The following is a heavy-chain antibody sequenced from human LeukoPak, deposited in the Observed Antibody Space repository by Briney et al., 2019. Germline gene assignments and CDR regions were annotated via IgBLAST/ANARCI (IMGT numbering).Heavy chain of an antibody. CDR3: AKAAAYCGGDCKPPYNWFDP. Sequence: TGGSLRLSCAASGFTFSSYAMCWVRQAPGKGLEWVSAISGSGGSTYYADSVKGRFTISRDNSKNTLYLQMNSLRAEDTAVYYCAKAAAYCGGDCKPPYNWFDPWGQGTLVTVSS. D-gene: IGHD2-21*01. CDR1: GFTFSSYA. V-gene: IGHV3-23*01. J-gene: IGHJ5*02. CDR2: ISGSGGST.